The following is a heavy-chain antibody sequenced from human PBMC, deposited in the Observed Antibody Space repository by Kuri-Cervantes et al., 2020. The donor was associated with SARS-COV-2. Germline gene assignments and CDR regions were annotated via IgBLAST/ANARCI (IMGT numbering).Heavy chain of an antibody. J-gene: IGHJ3*02. CDR3: ARLWGTNDAFDI. D-gene: IGHD7-27*01. V-gene: IGHV1-18*01. CDR2: ISAYNGNT. Sequence: ASGKVCCKASGYTFTSYGISWVRQAPGQGLEWMGWISAYNGNTNYAQKLQGRVTMTTDTSTSTAYMELRSLRSDDTAVYYCARLWGTNDAFDIWGQGTMVTVSS. CDR1: GYTFTSYG.